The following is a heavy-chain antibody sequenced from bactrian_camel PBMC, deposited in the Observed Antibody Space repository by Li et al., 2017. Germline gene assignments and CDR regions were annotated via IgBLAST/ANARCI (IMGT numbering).Heavy chain of an antibody. D-gene: IGHD3*01. V-gene: IGHV3S40*01. Sequence: DVQLVESGGGLVQSGGSLTLSCAASGFTFSTYAMSWVRQAPGKGLEWVSQINNDGDRPYYADSVKGRFTVSRDNAKNTLYLQMNSLKPEDTAVYYCAAGMGTHIPGLPYNYWGQGTQVTVS. CDR3: AAGMGTHIPGLPYNY. J-gene: IGHJ4*01. CDR1: GFTFSTYA. CDR2: INNDGDRP.